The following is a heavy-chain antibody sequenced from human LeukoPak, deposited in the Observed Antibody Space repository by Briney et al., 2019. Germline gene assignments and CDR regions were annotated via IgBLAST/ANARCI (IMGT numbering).Heavy chain of an antibody. J-gene: IGHJ5*02. D-gene: IGHD3-16*01. CDR3: AKSGGVRFDP. Sequence: PGGSLRLSCAASEFIFSIYSMNWVRQAPGKGLEWVSAFSGSGGSTYYVDSVKGRFTISRDDSKNTLYLQMINLRAEDTAIYYCAKSGGVRFDPRGQGTLVTVSS. CDR2: FSGSGGST. V-gene: IGHV3-23*01. CDR1: EFIFSIYS.